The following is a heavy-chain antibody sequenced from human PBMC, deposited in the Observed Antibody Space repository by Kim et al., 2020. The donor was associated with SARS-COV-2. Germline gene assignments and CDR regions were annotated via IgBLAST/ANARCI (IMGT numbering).Heavy chain of an antibody. CDR3: ARTRVAGALDY. CDR2: ISSSGSTI. V-gene: IGHV3-48*03. CDR1: GFTFSSYE. D-gene: IGHD6-19*01. Sequence: GGSLRLSCAASGFTFSSYEMNWVRQAPGKGLEWVSYISSSGSTIYYADSVKGRFTISRDNAKNSLYLQMNSLRAEDTAVYYCARTRVAGALDYWGQGTLVTVSS. J-gene: IGHJ4*02.